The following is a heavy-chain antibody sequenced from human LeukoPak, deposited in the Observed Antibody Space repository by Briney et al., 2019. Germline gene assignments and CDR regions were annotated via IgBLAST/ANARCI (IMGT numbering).Heavy chain of an antibody. V-gene: IGHV3-7*04. D-gene: IGHD3-22*01. CDR1: GYSFTSYW. J-gene: IGHJ3*02. Sequence: GESLRISCKGSGYSFTSYWISWVRQAPGKGLEWVANIKQDGSEKYYVDSVKGRFTISRDNAKNSLYLQMNSLRAEDTAVYYCARDYYDSSGYYSDAFDIWGQGTMATVSS. CDR2: IKQDGSEK. CDR3: ARDYYDSSGYYSDAFDI.